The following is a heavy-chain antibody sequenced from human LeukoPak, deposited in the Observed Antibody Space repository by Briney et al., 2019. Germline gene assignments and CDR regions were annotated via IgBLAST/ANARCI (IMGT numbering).Heavy chain of an antibody. V-gene: IGHV4-34*01. CDR3: APRGDIEHSYVYGKWFDP. CDR2: INHSGSS. CDR1: GGSFSAYY. D-gene: IGHD5-18*01. Sequence: SETLSLTCAVSGGSFSAYYWTSIRQPPGKGLEWIGEINHSGSSNYNSSLRSRVTISVDTSYKQFSLRLSSVTAADTAVYYCAPRGDIEHSYVYGKWFDPWGQGTRVTVSS. J-gene: IGHJ5*02.